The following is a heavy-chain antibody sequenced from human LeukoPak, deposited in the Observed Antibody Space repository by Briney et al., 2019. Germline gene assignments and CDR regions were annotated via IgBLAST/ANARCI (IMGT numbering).Heavy chain of an antibody. D-gene: IGHD4-17*01. CDR2: ISAYNGNT. CDR1: GYTFTSYG. CDR3: ARDILTTPHYYYYGMDV. Sequence: ASVKVSCKASGYTFTSYGISWVRQAPGQGLEWMGWISAYNGNTNYAQKLQGRVTMTTDTSTSTAYMEPRSLRSDDTAVYYCARDILTTPHYYYYGMDVWGQGTTVTVSS. V-gene: IGHV1-18*01. J-gene: IGHJ6*02.